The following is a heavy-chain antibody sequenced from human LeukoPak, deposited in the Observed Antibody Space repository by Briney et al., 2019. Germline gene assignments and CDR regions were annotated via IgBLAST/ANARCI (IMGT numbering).Heavy chain of an antibody. J-gene: IGHJ5*02. CDR2: IIPIFGTA. CDR3: ARAKVATLSSSWYWFDP. CDR1: GGTFSSYA. Sequence: ASVKVSCKASGGTFSSYAISWVRQAPGQGLEWMGGIIPIFGTANYAQKFQGRVTITADESTSTAYMELSSLRSEDTAVYYCARAKVATLSSSWYWFDPWGQGTLVTVSS. V-gene: IGHV1-69*13. D-gene: IGHD6-13*01.